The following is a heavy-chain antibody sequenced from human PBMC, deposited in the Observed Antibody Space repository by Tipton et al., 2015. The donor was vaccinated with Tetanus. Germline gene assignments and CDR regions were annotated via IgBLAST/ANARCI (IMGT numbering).Heavy chain of an antibody. Sequence: VQLVQSGAEVKKPGESLKISCKGSGYSFSSYWIVWVRQMPGKGLEWMGIIYPDDSDIRYSPSFQGQVTIPADKSITTAYLQWSSLKASDTAMYYCARAHCTDGVCNFDFWGQGALVTVAS. CDR2: IYPDDSDI. CDR3: ARAHCTDGVCNFDF. D-gene: IGHD2-8*01. V-gene: IGHV5-51*01. CDR1: GYSFSSYW. J-gene: IGHJ4*02.